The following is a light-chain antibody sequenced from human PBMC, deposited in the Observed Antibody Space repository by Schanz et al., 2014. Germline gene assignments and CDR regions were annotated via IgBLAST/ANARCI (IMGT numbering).Light chain of an antibody. J-gene: IGKJ2*01. CDR2: GAS. V-gene: IGKV3-15*01. Sequence: EIVLTQSPGTLSLSPGERATLSCRASQSVWSDHLAWYQQKPGQAPRLLIYGASTRATGIPARFSGSGSGTEFTLTISSLQAEDFAVYYCQQYNNWPPNTFGQGTKLEIK. CDR1: QSVWSD. CDR3: QQYNNWPPNT.